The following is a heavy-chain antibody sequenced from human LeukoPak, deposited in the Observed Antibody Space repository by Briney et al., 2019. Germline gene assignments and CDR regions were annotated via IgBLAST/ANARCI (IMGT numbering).Heavy chain of an antibody. D-gene: IGHD3-22*01. CDR3: ARDRLYYSDSSDYYSINWFDP. CDR1: RFKFDDYG. V-gene: IGHV3-20*04. CDR2: INWNGRRT. J-gene: IGHJ5*02. Sequence: PGGSLRLSCAASRFKFDDYGMSWVRQAPGKGLEWASGINWNGRRTGYADSVKGRFTISRDNAKNSLYLQMNSLRAEDTALYYCARDRLYYSDSSDYYSINWFDPWGQGTLVTVSS.